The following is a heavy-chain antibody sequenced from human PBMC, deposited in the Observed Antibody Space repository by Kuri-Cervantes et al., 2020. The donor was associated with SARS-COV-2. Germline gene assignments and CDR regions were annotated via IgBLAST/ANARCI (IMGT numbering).Heavy chain of an antibody. CDR2: ISAYNGNT. J-gene: IGHJ6*03. Sequence: ASVKVSCKASGYTFTSYGISWVRQAPGQGLEWMGWISAYNGNTNYAQKLQGRVTMATDTSTSTAYMELRSLRSDDTAVYYCATLKARGYYYMDVWGKGTTVTVSS. CDR1: GYTFTSYG. V-gene: IGHV1-18*04. CDR3: ATLKARGYYYMDV.